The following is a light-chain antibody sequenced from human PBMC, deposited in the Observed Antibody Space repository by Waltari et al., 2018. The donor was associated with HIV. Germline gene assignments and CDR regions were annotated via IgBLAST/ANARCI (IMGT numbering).Light chain of an antibody. J-gene: IGLJ3*02. CDR1: SSDAGDDNY. CDR2: EVN. CDR3: SSYAGSSTWV. V-gene: IGLV2-8*01. Sequence: QSALTQPPSASGSPGQSVTISCTGISSDAGDDNYVSWYQQSPGKDPKLIIYEVNKRPSAVPDRFSGSKSGNTASLTVSGLQADDEADYYCSSYAGSSTWVFGGGTKLTVL.